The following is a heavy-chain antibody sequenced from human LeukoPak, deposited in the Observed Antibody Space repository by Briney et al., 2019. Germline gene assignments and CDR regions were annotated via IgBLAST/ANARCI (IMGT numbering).Heavy chain of an antibody. CDR1: GFTFNEFW. Sequence: GGSLRVSCAASGFTFNEFWMHWVRQVPGKGLMWVSRIHKDGLHTWYADSMKGRFTISRDNAENTVYLHLNSLRVEDTAVYYCARESEAAGTYYLDHWGQGNLVTVSS. D-gene: IGHD6-25*01. CDR2: IHKDGLHT. V-gene: IGHV3-74*01. J-gene: IGHJ4*02. CDR3: ARESEAAGTYYLDH.